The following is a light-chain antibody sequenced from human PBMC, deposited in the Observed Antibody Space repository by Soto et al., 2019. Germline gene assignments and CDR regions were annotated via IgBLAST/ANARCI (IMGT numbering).Light chain of an antibody. Sequence: DIQMTQSPSTLSASVGDRVTITCRASQSISSLLAWYQQKPWKAPKLLIYDASSLESGVPSRFSGSGSGTEFTLTISSLQPDDFATYYCQQYNSYWTFGQGTKVDIK. J-gene: IGKJ1*01. CDR3: QQYNSYWT. CDR2: DAS. V-gene: IGKV1-5*01. CDR1: QSISSL.